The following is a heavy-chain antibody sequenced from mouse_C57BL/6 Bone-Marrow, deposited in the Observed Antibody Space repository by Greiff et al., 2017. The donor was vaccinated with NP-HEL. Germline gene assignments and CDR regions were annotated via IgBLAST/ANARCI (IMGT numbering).Heavy chain of an antibody. J-gene: IGHJ3*01. Sequence: VQLKESGAELVRPGASVKLSCTASGFDIKDDYMHWVKQRPEQGLEWIGWIDPENGDTEYASKFQGKATITADTSSNTAYLQLSSLTSEDTAVYYCACYDYAWFAYWGQGTLVTVSA. CDR3: ACYDYAWFAY. D-gene: IGHD2-4*01. CDR2: IDPENGDT. CDR1: GFDIKDDY. V-gene: IGHV14-4*01.